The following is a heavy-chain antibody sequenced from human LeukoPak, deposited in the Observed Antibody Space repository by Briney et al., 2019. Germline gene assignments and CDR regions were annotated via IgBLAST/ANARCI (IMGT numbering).Heavy chain of an antibody. CDR2: TSYDGSNK. CDR3: ARDLIAVAGRADY. CDR1: GFTFSSYA. V-gene: IGHV3-30-3*01. Sequence: GGSLRLSCAASGFTFSSYAMHWVRQAPGKGLEWVAVTSYDGSNKYYADSVKGRFTISRDNSKNTLYLQMNSLRAEDTAVYYCARDLIAVAGRADYWGQGTLVTVSS. J-gene: IGHJ4*02. D-gene: IGHD6-19*01.